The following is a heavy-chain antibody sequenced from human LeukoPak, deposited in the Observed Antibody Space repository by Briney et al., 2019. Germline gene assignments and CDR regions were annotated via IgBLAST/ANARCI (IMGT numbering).Heavy chain of an antibody. CDR3: AKDSNYEYYYYYMDV. J-gene: IGHJ6*03. V-gene: IGHV3-23*01. Sequence: GRSLRLSCAASGLTSNIYAMSWDRHPPGKGLEWVSAISGSGGSTYYADSVKGRFNISRDNSKNTLYLTMNSLRAEDMALYYCAKDSNYEYYYYYMDVWGKGTTVTVSS. CDR2: ISGSGGST. CDR1: GLTSNIYA. D-gene: IGHD1-7*01.